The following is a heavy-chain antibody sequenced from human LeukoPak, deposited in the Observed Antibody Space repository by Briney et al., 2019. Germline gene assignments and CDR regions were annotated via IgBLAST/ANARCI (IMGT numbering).Heavy chain of an antibody. CDR1: GGTFSSYA. CDR2: IIPILGIA. V-gene: IGHV1-69*04. CDR3: ARDEEESYYFDY. Sequence: ASVKVSCKASGGTFSSYAISWVRQAPGQGLGWMGRIIPILGIANYAQKFQGRVTITADKSTSTAYMELSSLRSEDTAVYYCARDEEESYYFDYWGQGTLVTVSS. J-gene: IGHJ4*02.